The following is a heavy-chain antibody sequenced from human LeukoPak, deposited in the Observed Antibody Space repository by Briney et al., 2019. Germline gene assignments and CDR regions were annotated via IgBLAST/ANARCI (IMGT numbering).Heavy chain of an antibody. CDR1: GYTFISYY. CDR2: INPSDAST. D-gene: IGHD5-18*01. J-gene: IGHJ4*02. CDR3: ARSYVSDTVMGGY. V-gene: IGHV1-46*01. Sequence: ASVKVSCKASGYTFISYYMHWVRQAPGQGLEWMGIINPSDASTSYAQKFEGRVTMTRDMSTSTVYMELSSLRSEDTAVYYCARSYVSDTVMGGYWGQGTLVTVSS.